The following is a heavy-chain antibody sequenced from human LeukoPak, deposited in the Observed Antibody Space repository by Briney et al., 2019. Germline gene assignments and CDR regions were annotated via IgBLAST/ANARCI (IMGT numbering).Heavy chain of an antibody. V-gene: IGHV4-39*01. CDR3: VSPRGFSYGYFDY. D-gene: IGHD5-18*01. J-gene: IGHJ4*02. CDR1: GGSNSSSSAY. CDR2: IYYSKNT. Sequence: KPSETLSLTCTVSGGSNSSSSAYWGWIRQPPGKGLEWIGSIYYSKNTYYNPSLKSRVTISADTSKNQFSLTLGSVSATDTAVYYCVSPRGFSYGYFDYWGQGTLVTVSS.